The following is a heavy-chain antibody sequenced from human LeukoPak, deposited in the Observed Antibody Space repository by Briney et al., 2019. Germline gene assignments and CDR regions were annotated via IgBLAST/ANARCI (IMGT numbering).Heavy chain of an antibody. D-gene: IGHD3-22*01. Sequence: SETLSLTCTVSGGSISSSSYYWGWIRQPPGKGLGWIGGIYYSGSTYYNPSLKSRVTISVDTSKNQFSLKLSSVTAADTAVYYCARHRYYYDSSGYYPFDYWGQETLVTVSS. CDR3: ARHRYYYDSSGYYPFDY. CDR2: IYYSGST. V-gene: IGHV4-39*01. CDR1: GGSISSSSYY. J-gene: IGHJ4*02.